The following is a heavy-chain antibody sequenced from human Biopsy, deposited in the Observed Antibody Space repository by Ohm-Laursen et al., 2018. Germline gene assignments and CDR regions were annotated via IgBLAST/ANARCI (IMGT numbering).Heavy chain of an antibody. D-gene: IGHD1-26*01. Sequence: SLRLSCAASGFAFNLYEMNWVRQAPGKGMEWISYIYGGGSPVSYADSAKGRFTISRDNAQNSPYLHMNSLRAEDTAVYYCARLNSGTYDASDLWGQGTMVIVSS. V-gene: IGHV3-48*03. CDR2: IYGGGSPV. CDR3: ARLNSGTYDASDL. CDR1: GFAFNLYE. J-gene: IGHJ3*01.